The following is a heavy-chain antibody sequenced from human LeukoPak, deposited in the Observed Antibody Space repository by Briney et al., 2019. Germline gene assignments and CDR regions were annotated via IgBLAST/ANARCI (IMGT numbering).Heavy chain of an antibody. D-gene: IGHD5-12*01. CDR3: ARGASSGYDHHFDY. CDR2: IYHSGGT. Sequence: PSETLSLTCTVSGYSISSGYYWGWIRQPPGKGLEWIGSIYHSGGTYYNPSLTSRVTISVDTSKNQFSLKLSSVTAADTAVYYCARGASSGYDHHFDYWGQGTLVTVSS. CDR1: GYSISSGYY. J-gene: IGHJ4*02. V-gene: IGHV4-38-2*02.